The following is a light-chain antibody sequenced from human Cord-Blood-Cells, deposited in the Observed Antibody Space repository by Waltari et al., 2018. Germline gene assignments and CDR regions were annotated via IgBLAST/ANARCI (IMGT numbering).Light chain of an antibody. V-gene: IGLV2-23*02. CDR3: CSYAGSSTFV. Sequence: QSALTQPASVSGSPGQSNTISCTGTSSDVGSYNLVSWYQQHPGKAPKLMIYEVSKRPSGVSNRFSCSKSGNTASLTIAGLQAEDEADYYCCSYAGSSTFVFGTGTKVTVL. CDR2: EVS. J-gene: IGLJ1*01. CDR1: SSDVGSYNL.